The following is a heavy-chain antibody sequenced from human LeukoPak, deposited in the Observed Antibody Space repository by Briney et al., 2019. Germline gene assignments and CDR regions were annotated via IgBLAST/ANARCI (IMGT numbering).Heavy chain of an antibody. J-gene: IGHJ4*02. D-gene: IGHD4-11*01. CDR2: IYHSGTT. CDR1: GDSMTRGGYY. Sequence: SETLSLTCTVSGDSMTRGGYYWSWVRQHPGKGLEWIGFIYHSGTTFYNPSLEGRAAISVDTSPNQFSLKLTSVTAADTAVYYCARAVDYRNYFDYWGQGTLVTVSS. CDR3: ARAVDYRNYFDY. V-gene: IGHV4-31*03.